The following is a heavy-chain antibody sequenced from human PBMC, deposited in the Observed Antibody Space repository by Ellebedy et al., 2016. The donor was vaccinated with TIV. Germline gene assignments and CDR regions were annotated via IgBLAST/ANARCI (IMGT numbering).Heavy chain of an antibody. D-gene: IGHD4-23*01. CDR1: GFTFSSYS. CDR3: ASKVVTPPYYYYGMDV. CDR2: IIPNFGTA. Sequence: AASVKVSCKASGFTFSSYSISWVRQAPGQGLEWMGGIIPNFGTANYAQKFQGRVTITADESTSTAYMELSSLRSEDTAVYYCASKVVTPPYYYYGMDVWGQGTTVTVSS. J-gene: IGHJ6*02. V-gene: IGHV1-69*13.